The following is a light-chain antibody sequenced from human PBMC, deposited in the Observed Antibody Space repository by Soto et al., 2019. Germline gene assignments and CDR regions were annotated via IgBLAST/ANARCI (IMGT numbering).Light chain of an antibody. CDR2: DAS. Sequence: DIQMTQSPSTLSASVGDRVTITCRASQGINKWLAWYQQKPGEAPKLLIYDASSLESGVPSRFSGSGSGTEFSLTISSLQPDDFATYYCQQYNTYWTFGQGTKVDIK. V-gene: IGKV1-5*01. CDR1: QGINKW. J-gene: IGKJ1*01. CDR3: QQYNTYWT.